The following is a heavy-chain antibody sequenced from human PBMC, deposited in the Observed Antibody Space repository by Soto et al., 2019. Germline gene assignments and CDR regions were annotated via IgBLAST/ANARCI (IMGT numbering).Heavy chain of an antibody. Sequence: SVKVSCKASGFTFTSSAVQWVRQARGQRLEWIGWIVVGSGNTNYAQKFQERVTITRDMSTSTAYMELSSLRSEDTAVYYCAADRGVVVPAAMHYYYYGMDVWGQGTTVT. CDR1: GFTFTSSA. CDR3: AADRGVVVPAAMHYYYYGMDV. J-gene: IGHJ6*02. V-gene: IGHV1-58*01. CDR2: IVVGSGNT. D-gene: IGHD2-2*01.